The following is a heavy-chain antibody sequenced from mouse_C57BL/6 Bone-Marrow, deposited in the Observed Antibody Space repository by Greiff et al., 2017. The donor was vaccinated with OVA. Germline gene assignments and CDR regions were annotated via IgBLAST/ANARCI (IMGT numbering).Heavy chain of an antibody. Sequence: EVKLMESGGGLVQPGGSIKLSCAASGFNIRDAWMDWVSQSPEKGLEWVAEIRNKDNNHATYYAVSVKGRITISRYDSKIIVYLQMNRLRSADTGIYSCSSRLRLRRFAYWGQGTLVTVSA. V-gene: IGHV6-6*01. CDR2: IRNKDNNHAT. CDR3: SSRLRLRRFAY. CDR1: GFNIRDAW. D-gene: IGHD3-2*02. J-gene: IGHJ3*01.